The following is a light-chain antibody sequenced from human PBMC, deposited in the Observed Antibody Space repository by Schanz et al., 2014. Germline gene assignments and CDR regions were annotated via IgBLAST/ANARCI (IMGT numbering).Light chain of an antibody. J-gene: IGLJ3*02. CDR2: DVT. CDR1: SSDVGGYNY. Sequence: QSALTQPASVSGSPGQSITISCTGTSSDVGGYNYVSWYQQHPGKAPKLMIYDVTKRPSGVPDRFSGSKSGNTASLTVSGLQAEDEADYYCSSYTGSSTQVFGGGTKVTVL. CDR3: SSYTGSSTQV. V-gene: IGLV2-14*01.